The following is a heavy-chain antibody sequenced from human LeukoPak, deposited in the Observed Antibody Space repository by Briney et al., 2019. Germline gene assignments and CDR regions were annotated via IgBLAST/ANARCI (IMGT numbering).Heavy chain of an antibody. CDR3: ARETLRRNYYGSGSYYKAPLGV. J-gene: IGHJ6*02. Sequence: ASVKVSCKASGYTFTSYDINWVRQATGQGLEWMGWMNPNSGNTGYAQKFQGRVTMTRNTSISTAYMELSRLRSDDTAVYYCARETLRRNYYGSGSYYKAPLGVWGQGTTVTVSS. D-gene: IGHD3-10*01. CDR2: MNPNSGNT. V-gene: IGHV1-8*01. CDR1: GYTFTSYD.